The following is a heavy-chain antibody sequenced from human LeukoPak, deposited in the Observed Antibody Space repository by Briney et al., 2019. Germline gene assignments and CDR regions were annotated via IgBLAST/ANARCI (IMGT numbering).Heavy chain of an antibody. CDR3: ARRSSGGWLYYYYMDV. J-gene: IGHJ6*03. CDR2: INHSGST. V-gene: IGHV4-34*01. CDR1: CGSFSGYY. D-gene: IGHD6-19*01. Sequence: SETLSITCAVYCGSFSGYYWSWIRQPPGKGLEWIGEINHSGSTNYNPSLKSRVTISVDTSKNQFSLKLSSVTAADTAVYYCARRSSGGWLYYYYMDVWGKGTTVTISS.